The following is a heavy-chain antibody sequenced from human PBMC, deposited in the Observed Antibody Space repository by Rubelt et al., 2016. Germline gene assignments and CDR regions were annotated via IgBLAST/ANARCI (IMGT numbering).Heavy chain of an antibody. J-gene: IGHJ4*02. V-gene: IGHV4-39*01. D-gene: IGHD3-10*01. Sequence: SLKSRVPISVDTSKNQFSLKLSSVTAADTAVYYCARLTYGSGSYSDYCGQGTLVTVSS. CDR3: ARLTYGSGSYSDY.